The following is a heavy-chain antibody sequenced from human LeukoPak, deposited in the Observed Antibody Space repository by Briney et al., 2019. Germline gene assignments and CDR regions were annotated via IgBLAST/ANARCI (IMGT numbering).Heavy chain of an antibody. J-gene: IGHJ4*02. CDR3: AKDQYSSGWYTADY. V-gene: IGHV3-43*02. CDR1: GFTSDDYA. D-gene: IGHD6-19*01. Sequence: GGSLRLSCAASGFTSDDYAMHWVRQAPGKGLEWVSLISGDGGSTYYADSVKGRFTISRDNSKNSLYLQMNSLRTEDTALYYCAKDQYSSGWYTADYWGQGTLVTVSS. CDR2: ISGDGGST.